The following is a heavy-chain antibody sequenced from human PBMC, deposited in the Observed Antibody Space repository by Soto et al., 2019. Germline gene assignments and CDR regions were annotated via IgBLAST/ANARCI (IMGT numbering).Heavy chain of an antibody. CDR1: GGTFSSYT. V-gene: IGHV1-69*08. CDR3: ARDPGYSSGWYSWFDP. J-gene: IGHJ5*02. Sequence: QVQLVQSGAEVKKPGTSVKVSCKASGGTFSSYTISWVRQAPGQGLEWMGRIIPILGIANYAQKFQGRVTITADKSTSTAYMELSSLRSEDTAVYYCARDPGYSSGWYSWFDPWGQGTLVTVSS. CDR2: IIPILGIA. D-gene: IGHD6-19*01.